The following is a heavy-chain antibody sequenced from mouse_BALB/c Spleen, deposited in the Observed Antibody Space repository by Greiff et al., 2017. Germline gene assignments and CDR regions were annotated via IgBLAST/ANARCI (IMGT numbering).Heavy chain of an antibody. CDR2: ISSGSSTI. CDR1: GFTFSSFG. Sequence: EVQRVESGGGLVQPGGSRKLSCAASGFTFSSFGMHWVRQAPEKGLEWVAYISSGSSTIYYADTVKGRFTISRDNPKNTLFLQMTSLRSEDTAMYYCARLRDGMDYWGQGTSVTVSS. V-gene: IGHV5-17*02. CDR3: ARLRDGMDY. J-gene: IGHJ4*01.